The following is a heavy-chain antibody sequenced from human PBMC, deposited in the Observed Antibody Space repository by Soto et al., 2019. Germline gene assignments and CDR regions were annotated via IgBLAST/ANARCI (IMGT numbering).Heavy chain of an antibody. CDR2: IIPIFGTV. D-gene: IGHD6-19*01. CDR3: AKGAVAGTPTCYYYYGMDV. CDR1: GGTFRTYA. V-gene: IGHV1-69*12. J-gene: IGHJ6*02. Sequence: QVQLLQSGAEVKKPGSSVRVSCEASGGTFRTYAISWVRQAPGQGLEWMGEIIPIFGTVNYAQKFQGRVTITADESTTTVYMDLRSLRSEDTAVYYCAKGAVAGTPTCYYYYGMDVWGQGTTVTVSS.